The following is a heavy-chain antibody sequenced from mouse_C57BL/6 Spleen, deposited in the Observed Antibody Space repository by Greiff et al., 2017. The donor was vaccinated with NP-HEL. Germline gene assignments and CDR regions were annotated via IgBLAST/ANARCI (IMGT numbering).Heavy chain of an antibody. J-gene: IGHJ4*01. V-gene: IGHV1-69*01. CDR1: GYTFTSYW. CDR2: IDPSDSYT. D-gene: IGHD2-5*01. CDR3: ARKDRSNYEDAMDY. Sequence: QVQLQQPGAELVMPGASVKLSCKASGYTFTSYWMHWVKQRPGQGLEWIGEIDPSDSYTNYNQKFKGKSTLTVDKSSSTAYLQLSSLTSEDSAVYYCARKDRSNYEDAMDYWGQGTSVTVSS.